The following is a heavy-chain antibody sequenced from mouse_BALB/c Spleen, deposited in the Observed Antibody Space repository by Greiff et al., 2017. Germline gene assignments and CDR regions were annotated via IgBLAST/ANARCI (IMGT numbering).Heavy chain of an antibody. D-gene: IGHD2-4*01. CDR2: IWGDGST. CDR3: PRDWATMITTTGLMDY. CDR1: GFSLTGYG. J-gene: IGHJ4*01. V-gene: IGHV2-6-7*01. Sequence: QVQLQQSGPGLVAPSQSLSITCTVSGFSLTGYGVNWVRQPPGKGLEWLGMIWGDGSTDYNSALKSRLSISKDNSKSQVFLKMNSLQTDDTARYYCPRDWATMITTTGLMDYWGKETSVTVSS.